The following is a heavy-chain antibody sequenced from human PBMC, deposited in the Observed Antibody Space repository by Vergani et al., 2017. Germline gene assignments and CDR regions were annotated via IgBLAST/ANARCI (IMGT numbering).Heavy chain of an antibody. V-gene: IGHV4-59*11. CDR3: ARGLITIFDNWFDP. D-gene: IGHD3-3*01. Sequence: QVQLQESGPGLVKSSETLSLTCSVSFDSIRNLYCNWIRQPPGKGLEWIGSIHYSENTNYNPSLKTRVTISVDTSKNQFSLTLTSVTAADTAVYYCARGLITIFDNWFDPWGQGTLVTVSS. J-gene: IGHJ5*02. CDR1: FDSIRNLY. CDR2: IHYSENT.